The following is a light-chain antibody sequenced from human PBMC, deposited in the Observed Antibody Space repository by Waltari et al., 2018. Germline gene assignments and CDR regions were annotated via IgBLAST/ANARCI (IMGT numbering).Light chain of an antibody. CDR2: DTS. J-gene: IGLJ3*02. Sequence: QAVVTQEPSLTVSPGGTVTLTCGSSAGAVTSGLYPYWFQQKPGQAPRTLIYDTSNKHSWPPARFSVSLHSGKAAMTLSGAQPEDEAEYYCLISYSGVGVFGGGTKLTVL. V-gene: IGLV7-46*01. CDR1: AGAVTSGLY. CDR3: LISYSGVGV.